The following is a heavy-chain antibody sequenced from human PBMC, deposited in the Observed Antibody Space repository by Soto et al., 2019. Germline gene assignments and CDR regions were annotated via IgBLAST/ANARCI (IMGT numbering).Heavy chain of an antibody. CDR3: ARRSSGWYFDY. CDR1: GFTFSNYA. D-gene: IGHD6-19*01. CDR2: ISGSGGST. Sequence: EVQLLESGGGLVQPGGSLRLPCEAPGFTFSNYAMNWARQAPGKGLEWVSVISGSGGSTYYADSVKGRFTISRDNSKNTLYLQMNSLRGEDTAVYYCARRSSGWYFDYWGQGTLVTVSS. V-gene: IGHV3-23*01. J-gene: IGHJ4*02.